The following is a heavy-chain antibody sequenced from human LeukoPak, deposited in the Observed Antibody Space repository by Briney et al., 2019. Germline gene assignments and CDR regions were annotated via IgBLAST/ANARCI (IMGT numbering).Heavy chain of an antibody. D-gene: IGHD2-2*01. CDR2: INWSGGST. CDR3: ARAPITSPFYFDY. CDR1: GFAFDEHG. V-gene: IGHV3-20*04. Sequence: GGSLRLSCTASGFAFDEHGMSWVRQVPGKGLEWVSGINWSGGSTGYADPLRGRFTISRDNAKNSLYLQMDSLRAEDAALYYCARAPITSPFYFDYWGQGTTVTVSS. J-gene: IGHJ4*03.